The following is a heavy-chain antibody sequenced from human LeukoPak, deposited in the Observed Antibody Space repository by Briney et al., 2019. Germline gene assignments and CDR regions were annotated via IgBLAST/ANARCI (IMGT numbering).Heavy chain of an antibody. CDR3: ARRRSGDYYLDY. Sequence: KPSETLSLTCTVSGGSVSSGSYYWGWIRQPPGKGLEWIGSIFYSGSTYYNPSLKSRVTISVDTSESQLSLNLRSVTAADTAVYYCARRRSGDYYLDYWGQGTLVTVSS. V-gene: IGHV4-39*01. CDR2: IFYSGST. J-gene: IGHJ4*02. CDR1: GGSVSSGSYY. D-gene: IGHD2-21*02.